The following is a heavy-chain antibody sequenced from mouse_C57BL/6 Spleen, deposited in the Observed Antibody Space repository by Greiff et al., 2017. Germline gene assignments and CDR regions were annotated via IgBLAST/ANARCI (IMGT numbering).Heavy chain of an antibody. CDR1: GYTFTSYW. V-gene: IGHV1-61*01. CDR2: IYPSDSET. Sequence: VQLQQSGAELVRPGSSVKLSCKASGYTFTSYWMDWVKQRPGQGLEWIGNIYPSDSETHYNQKFKDKATLTVDKSSSTAYMQLSSLTSEDSAVYYCARHYLYAMDYWGQGTSVTVSS. D-gene: IGHD5-5*01. J-gene: IGHJ4*01. CDR3: ARHYLYAMDY.